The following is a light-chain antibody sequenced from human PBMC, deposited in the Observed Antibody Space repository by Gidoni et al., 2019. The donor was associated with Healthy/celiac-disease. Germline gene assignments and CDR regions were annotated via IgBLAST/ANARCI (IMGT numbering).Light chain of an antibody. CDR3: QAWDSSIVV. CDR2: QDS. Sequence: SYDLTQPPSVSVSPGQTASITCSGDKLGDKYACWYQQKPGQSPELVIYQDSKRPSGIPERFSCSNSVNTATLTISGTQAMDEADYYCQAWDSSIVVFGGGTKLTVL. V-gene: IGLV3-1*01. CDR1: KLGDKY. J-gene: IGLJ2*01.